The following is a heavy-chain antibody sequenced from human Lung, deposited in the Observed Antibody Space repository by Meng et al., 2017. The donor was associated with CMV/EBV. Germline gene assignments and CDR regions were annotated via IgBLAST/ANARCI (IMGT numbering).Heavy chain of an antibody. CDR2: IPHRGSS. J-gene: IGHJ1*01. V-gene: IGHV4-4*02. CDR3: LRRSGGSV. Sequence: QVQLAESGPALVKPAETLSLTCAVSGDSITNHNWWAWVRQPPGKGLEWIGEIPHRGSSAYNPSLKSRVSMSIDKSKNQFSLKLTSVTAADTAVYHCLRRSGGSVWGQGTLVTVSS. CDR1: GDSITNHNW. D-gene: IGHD3-10*01.